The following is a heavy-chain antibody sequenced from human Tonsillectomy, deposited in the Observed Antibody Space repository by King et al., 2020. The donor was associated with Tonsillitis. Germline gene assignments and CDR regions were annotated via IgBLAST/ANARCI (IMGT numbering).Heavy chain of an antibody. CDR2: IYYSGTT. CDR3: ARGEGTTGGFDY. J-gene: IGHJ4*02. V-gene: IGHV4-30-4*01. D-gene: IGHD1-7*01. Sequence: VQLQESGPGLVKPSQTLSLICSVSGGSIRTGDFYWSWIRQPPGKGLEWIGYIYYSGTTYDNPSLQGRVSMSVDASKNQFSLKLRSVTAADTAVYYCARGEGTTGGFDYWGQGTPVTVSS. CDR1: GGSIRTGDFY.